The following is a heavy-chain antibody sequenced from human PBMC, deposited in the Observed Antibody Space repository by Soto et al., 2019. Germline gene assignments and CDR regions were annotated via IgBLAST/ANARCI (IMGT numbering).Heavy chain of an antibody. D-gene: IGHD4-17*01. Sequence: EVQLLESGGGLVQPGGSLRLSCAASGFTFSSYAMSWVRQAPGKGLEWVSAISGSGGSTYYADSVKGRFTISRDNSKNTLYLQMNSLRAEDTAVYYCAKADYDPPPYYYGMDVWGQGTTVTVSS. CDR2: ISGSGGST. J-gene: IGHJ6*02. V-gene: IGHV3-23*01. CDR1: GFTFSSYA. CDR3: AKADYDPPPYYYGMDV.